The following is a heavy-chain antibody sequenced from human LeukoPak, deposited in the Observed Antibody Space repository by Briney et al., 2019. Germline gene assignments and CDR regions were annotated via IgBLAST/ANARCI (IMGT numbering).Heavy chain of an antibody. J-gene: IGHJ3*02. V-gene: IGHV4-31*03. CDR1: GGSISSGGYY. Sequence: SETLSLTCTVSGGSISSGGYYWSWIRQPPGKGLEWIGYIYYSGSTYYNPSLKSRVTISVDTSKNQFSLKLSSVTAADTAVYYCARVPHSNFDAFDIWGQGTMVTVSS. D-gene: IGHD4-11*01. CDR2: IYYSGST. CDR3: ARVPHSNFDAFDI.